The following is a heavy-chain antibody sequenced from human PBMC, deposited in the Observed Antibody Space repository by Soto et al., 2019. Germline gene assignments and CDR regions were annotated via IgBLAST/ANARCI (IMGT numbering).Heavy chain of an antibody. CDR3: ARVSSMTTVSGNFDY. D-gene: IGHD4-17*01. CDR1: GGTFSSYA. J-gene: IGHJ4*02. Sequence: QVQLVQSGAEVKKPGSSVKVSCKASGGTFSSYAISWVRQAPGQGLEWMGGIIPIFGTANYAQKFQGRVTITADESTSTAYMELSSLRSEDTAVYYFARVSSMTTVSGNFDYWGQGTLVTVSS. V-gene: IGHV1-69*01. CDR2: IIPIFGTA.